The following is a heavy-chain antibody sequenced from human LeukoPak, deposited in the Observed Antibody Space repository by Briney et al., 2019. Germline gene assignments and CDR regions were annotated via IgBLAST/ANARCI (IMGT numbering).Heavy chain of an antibody. CDR3: ARDHPPTYYYDSSGLQLDY. Sequence: GGSLRLSCAASGFTFSSYAMSWVRQAPGKGLEWVASIKQDGSEKYYVDSVKGRFTISRDNAKNSLYLQMNSLRAEDTAVYYCARDHPPTYYYDSSGLQLDYWGQGTLVTVSS. CDR1: GFTFSSYA. V-gene: IGHV3-7*03. J-gene: IGHJ4*02. CDR2: IKQDGSEK. D-gene: IGHD3-22*01.